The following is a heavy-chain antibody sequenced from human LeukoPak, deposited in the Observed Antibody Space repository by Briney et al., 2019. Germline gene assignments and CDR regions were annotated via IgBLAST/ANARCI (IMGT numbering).Heavy chain of an antibody. J-gene: IGHJ3*02. V-gene: IGHV4-59*01. Sequence: SETLSLTCSVSGGAFGGYYWSWIRQPPGKELEWIGFIFYSGSTKYNPSLESRVTISVDTSKNQFSLSLRSVNAADTAVYYCARVKYQPRDVFDIWGKGTLVTVSS. CDR1: GGAFGGYY. CDR3: ARVKYQPRDVFDI. CDR2: IFYSGST. D-gene: IGHD2-2*01.